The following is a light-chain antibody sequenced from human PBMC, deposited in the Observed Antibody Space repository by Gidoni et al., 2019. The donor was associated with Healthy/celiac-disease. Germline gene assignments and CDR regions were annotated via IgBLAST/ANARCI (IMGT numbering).Light chain of an antibody. CDR1: QSVSSY. V-gene: IGKV3-11*01. J-gene: IGKJ3*01. CDR3: QQRSNWPPGFT. CDR2: DAS. Sequence: EIVLTQSPATLSLSPGERATLSCSASQSVSSYLAWYQQKPGQAPRLHIYDASNRATGIPARFSGSGSGTDFTLTISSLGPEDFAVYYCQQRSNWPPGFTFGPGTKVDIK.